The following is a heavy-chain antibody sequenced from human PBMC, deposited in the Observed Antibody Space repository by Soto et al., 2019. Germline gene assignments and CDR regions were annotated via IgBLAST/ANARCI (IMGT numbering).Heavy chain of an antibody. D-gene: IGHD1-7*01. CDR3: ATMGTPATGLYYFDN. Sequence: QVQLQESGPGLVKPSQTLSLTCTVSGGSISSGNYYWSWIRQPPGKCLEWIGFMSYSGSTSYNASLKSRVTISVDTSKSQFSLNLSFVTAADTAVYYCATMGTPATGLYYFDNWGQGTLVTVSS. V-gene: IGHV4-30-4*01. CDR2: MSYSGST. CDR1: GGSISSGNYY. J-gene: IGHJ4*02.